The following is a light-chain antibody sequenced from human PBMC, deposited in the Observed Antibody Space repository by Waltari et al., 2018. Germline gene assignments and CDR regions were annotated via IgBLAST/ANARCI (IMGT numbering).Light chain of an antibody. Sequence: QSALTQPASVSGSPGQSITLSFPGTRSDVGSYNLVSWYQQHPGKAPQLMIYEVSKRPSGVSNRFSGSKSGNTASLTISGLQAEDEADYYCCSYAGSSTFVFGGGTKLTVL. CDR3: CSYAGSSTFV. CDR2: EVS. J-gene: IGLJ2*01. CDR1: RSDVGSYNL. V-gene: IGLV2-23*02.